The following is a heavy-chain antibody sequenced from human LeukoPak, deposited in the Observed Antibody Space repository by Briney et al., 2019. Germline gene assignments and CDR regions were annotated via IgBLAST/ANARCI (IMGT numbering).Heavy chain of an antibody. CDR3: ATALGYCSSTSCYTAFDI. V-gene: IGHV1-69*02. D-gene: IGHD2-2*02. J-gene: IGHJ3*02. CDR1: GGTFISYT. Sequence: SVKVSCKASGGTFISYTISWVRQAPGQGLEWMGRIIPILGVRNYAQKFQGRVTITADKSTSTAYMELSSLRSEDTAVYYCATALGYCSSTSCYTAFDIWGQGTMVTVSS. CDR2: IIPILGVR.